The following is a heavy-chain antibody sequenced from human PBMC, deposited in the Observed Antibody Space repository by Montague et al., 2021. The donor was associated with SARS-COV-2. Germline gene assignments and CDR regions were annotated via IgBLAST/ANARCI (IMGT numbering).Heavy chain of an antibody. CDR1: GGSFSGYY. CDR3: ARGRLILLWFGELLSGGDYHGMDV. CDR2: INHSGST. V-gene: IGHV4-34*01. Sequence: SETLSLTCAVYGGSFSGYYWSWIRQPPGKGLEWIGEINHSGSTNYNPSLKSRVTISVETSKNQFSLKLSSLTAADTAVYYCARGRLILLWFGELLSGGDYHGMDVWGQGTMVTVSS. J-gene: IGHJ6*02. D-gene: IGHD3-10*01.